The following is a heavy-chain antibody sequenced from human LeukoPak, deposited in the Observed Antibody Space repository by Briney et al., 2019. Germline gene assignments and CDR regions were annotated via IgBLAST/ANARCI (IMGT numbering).Heavy chain of an antibody. D-gene: IGHD3-16*01. CDR1: GGSISSSSYY. J-gene: IGHJ4*02. Sequence: PSETLSLTCTVSGGSISSSSYYWGWIRQPPGKGLEWIGSIYYSGSTYYNPSLKSRVTISVDTSKNQFSLKLSSVTAADTAVYYCAKVAGYDYVWGSLRGFDYWGQGTLVTVSS. CDR2: IYYSGST. V-gene: IGHV4-39*07. CDR3: AKVAGYDYVWGSLRGFDY.